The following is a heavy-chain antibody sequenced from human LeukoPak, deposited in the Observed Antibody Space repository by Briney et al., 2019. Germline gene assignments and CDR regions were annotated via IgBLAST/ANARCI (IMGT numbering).Heavy chain of an antibody. Sequence: ASVKVSCKASGYTFTGYYMHWVRQAPGQGLEWMGWINPNSGGTNYAQKFQGRVTMTRDTSISTAYMELSRLRSDDTAVYYCARDLVGRGFNNPFDWARNFDYWGQGTLVTVSS. CDR3: ARDLVGRGFNNPFDWARNFDY. J-gene: IGHJ4*02. V-gene: IGHV1-2*02. CDR2: INPNSGGT. D-gene: IGHD3-9*01. CDR1: GYTFTGYY.